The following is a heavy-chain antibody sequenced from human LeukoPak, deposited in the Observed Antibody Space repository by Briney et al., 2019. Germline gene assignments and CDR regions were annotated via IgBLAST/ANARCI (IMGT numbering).Heavy chain of an antibody. CDR1: GFTFSSYW. D-gene: IGHD1-26*01. Sequence: GGSLRLSCAASGFTFSSYWMSWVRQAPGKGLEWVANIKQDGSEKYYVDSVKGRFTISRDNAENSLYLQMNSLRAEDTAVYYCARWVRLGALLGEGFDYWGQGTLVTVSS. J-gene: IGHJ4*02. CDR2: IKQDGSEK. V-gene: IGHV3-7*01. CDR3: ARWVRLGALLGEGFDY.